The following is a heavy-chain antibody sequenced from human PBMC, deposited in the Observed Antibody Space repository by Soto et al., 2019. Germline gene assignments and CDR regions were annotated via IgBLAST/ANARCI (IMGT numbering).Heavy chain of an antibody. CDR1: GYTFIDYY. Sequence: ASVKVSCKASGYTFIDYYMHWVRQAPGQGLEWMGIVNPSGAGTSYAQKLRGRVTMTRDTSTSTVYMELSSLTSEDTAVYFCARGYGSGNYYQKWFDPWGEGTLVTVSS. CDR3: ARGYGSGNYYQKWFDP. V-gene: IGHV1-46*01. J-gene: IGHJ5*02. CDR2: VNPSGAGT. D-gene: IGHD3-10*01.